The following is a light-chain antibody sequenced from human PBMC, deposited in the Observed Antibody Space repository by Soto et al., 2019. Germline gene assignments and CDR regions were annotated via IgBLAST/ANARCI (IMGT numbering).Light chain of an antibody. CDR1: QSVSSSY. V-gene: IGKV3-20*01. J-gene: IGKJ5*01. CDR3: QQYGSSPRIT. CDR2: GAS. Sequence: EIVLTQYPGTLSLSPGERDTLSCRASQSVSSSYLAWYQQKPGQAPRLLIYGASSRATGIPDRFSGSGSGTDFTLTISRLEPEDFAVYYCQQYGSSPRITFGQGTRLEIK.